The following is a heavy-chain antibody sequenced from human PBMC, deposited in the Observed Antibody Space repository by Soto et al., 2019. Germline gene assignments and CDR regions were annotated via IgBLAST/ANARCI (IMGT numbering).Heavy chain of an antibody. Sequence: ASVKVSCKASGYTFTSYYMHWVRQAPGQGLEWMGIINPSGGSTSYAQKFQGRVTMTRDTSTSTVYMELSSLRSEDTAVYYCARDGAAAGTDTGAWFDPWGQGTLVTSPQ. J-gene: IGHJ5*02. D-gene: IGHD6-13*01. V-gene: IGHV1-46*01. CDR1: GYTFTSYY. CDR2: INPSGGST. CDR3: ARDGAAAGTDTGAWFDP.